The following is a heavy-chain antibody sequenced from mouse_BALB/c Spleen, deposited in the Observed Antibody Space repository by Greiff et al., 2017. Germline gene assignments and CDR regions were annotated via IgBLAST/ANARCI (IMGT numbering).Heavy chain of an antibody. CDR2: INPGSGGT. V-gene: IGHV1-54*03. CDR1: GYAFTNYL. J-gene: IGHJ4*01. Sequence: VQLQQSGAELVRPGTSVKVSCKASGYAFTNYLIEWVKQRPGQGLEWIGVINPGSGGTNYNEKFKGKATLTADKSSSTAYMQLSSLTSDDSAVYFCARSYYCGSSPYYYAMDYWGQGTSVTVSS. D-gene: IGHD1-1*01. CDR3: ARSYYCGSSPYYYAMDY.